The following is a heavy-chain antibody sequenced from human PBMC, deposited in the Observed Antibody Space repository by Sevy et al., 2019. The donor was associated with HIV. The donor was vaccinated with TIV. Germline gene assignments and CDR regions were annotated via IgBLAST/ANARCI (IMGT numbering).Heavy chain of an antibody. CDR3: ARVVTTATGRGMDV. D-gene: IGHD4-17*01. CDR2: ISSSSSYI. J-gene: IGHJ6*02. Sequence: GGSLRLSCAASGFTFSSYSMNWVRQAPGKVLEWVSSISSSSSYIYYADSVKGRFTISRDNAKNSLYLQMNSLRAEDTAVYYCARVVTTATGRGMDVWGQGTTVTVSS. CDR1: GFTFSSYS. V-gene: IGHV3-21*01.